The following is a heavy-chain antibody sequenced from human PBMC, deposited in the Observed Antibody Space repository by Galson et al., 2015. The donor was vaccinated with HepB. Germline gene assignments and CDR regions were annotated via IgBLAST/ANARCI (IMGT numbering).Heavy chain of an antibody. CDR1: GGTFSSNA. D-gene: IGHD6-19*01. J-gene: IGHJ5*02. CDR3: VRDPRAQYSSGWQFDP. CDR2: IIPIFGTA. V-gene: IGHV1-69*13. Sequence: SVKVSCKASGGTFSSNALSWVRQAPGQGLEWMGGIIPIFGTANYAQKFQGRVTITADESTSTAYMELSSLSPDDTAIYYCVRDPRAQYSSGWQFDPWGQGTLVTVSS.